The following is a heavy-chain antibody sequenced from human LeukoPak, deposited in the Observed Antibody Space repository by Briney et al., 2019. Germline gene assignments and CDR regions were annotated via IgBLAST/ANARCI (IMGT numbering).Heavy chain of an antibody. CDR1: GFTFRNYA. CDR3: ARGGPNWNPGDY. J-gene: IGHJ4*02. D-gene: IGHD1-20*01. Sequence: GGSLRLSCEASGFTFRNYAMTWVRQAPGKGLEWVAVVSFDGSKKDSADSVKGRFTISRDNSKNTLYLQMSSLRGEDTALYYCARGGPNWNPGDYWGEGTLVTVSS. CDR2: VSFDGSKK. V-gene: IGHV3-30*04.